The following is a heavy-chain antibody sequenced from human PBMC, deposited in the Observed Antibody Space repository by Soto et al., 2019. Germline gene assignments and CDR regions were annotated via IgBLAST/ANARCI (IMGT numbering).Heavy chain of an antibody. V-gene: IGHV4-31*03. D-gene: IGHD4-17*01. J-gene: IGHJ4*02. CDR3: ARVSPVTTDFDY. CDR2: IYYSGST. Sequence: SETLSLTCTVSGGSISSGGYYWSWIRQHPGKGLEWIGYIYYSGSTYYNPSLKSRVTISVDTSKNQFSLKLSSVTAADTAVYYCARVSPVTTDFDYWGQGTLVTVSS. CDR1: GGSISSGGYY.